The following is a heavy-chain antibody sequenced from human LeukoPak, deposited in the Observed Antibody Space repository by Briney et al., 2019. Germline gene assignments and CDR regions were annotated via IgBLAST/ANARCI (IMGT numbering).Heavy chain of an antibody. CDR3: ASQRLEANYYYYYMDV. Sequence: SVKVSCKASGGTFSSYAISWVRQAPGQGLEWMGGIIPIFGTANYAQKFQGRVTITTDEPTSTAYMELSSLRSEDTAVYYCASQRLEANYYYYYMDVWGKGTTVTVSS. CDR2: IIPIFGTA. CDR1: GGTFSSYA. J-gene: IGHJ6*03. V-gene: IGHV1-69*05. D-gene: IGHD1-1*01.